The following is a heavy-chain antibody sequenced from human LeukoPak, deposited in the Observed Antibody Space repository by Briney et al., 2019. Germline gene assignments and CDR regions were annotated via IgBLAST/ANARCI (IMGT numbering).Heavy chain of an antibody. J-gene: IGHJ4*02. CDR1: GVSISNYY. D-gene: IGHD2-15*01. Sequence: PSETPSLTCTVSGVSISNYYWSWIRQPPGKGLEWIGYIYDIGSTNYYPSLKSRVTISVDTSKNQFSLRIISVTAADTAVYYCARVRVAVGVDYWGQGNLVTVSS. CDR2: IYDIGST. V-gene: IGHV4-59*12. CDR3: ARVRVAVGVDY.